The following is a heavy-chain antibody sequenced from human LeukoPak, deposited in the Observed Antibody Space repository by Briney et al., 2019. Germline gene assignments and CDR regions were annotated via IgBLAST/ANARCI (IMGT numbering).Heavy chain of an antibody. CDR2: ISWNSGSI. V-gene: IGHV3-9*01. CDR3: AKDVSLYGDHVFDY. D-gene: IGHD4-17*01. Sequence: PGRSLRLYCAASGFTFDDYAMHWVRQAPGKGLEWVSGISWNSGSIGYADSVKGRFTISRDNAKNSLYLQMNSLRAEDTALYYCAKDVSLYGDHVFDYWGQGTLVTVSS. CDR1: GFTFDDYA. J-gene: IGHJ4*02.